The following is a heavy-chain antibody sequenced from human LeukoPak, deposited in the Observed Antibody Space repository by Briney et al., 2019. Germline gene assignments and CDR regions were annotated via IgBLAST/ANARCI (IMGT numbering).Heavy chain of an antibody. CDR1: GGSISSSSYY. CDR2: IYYSGST. D-gene: IGHD6-13*01. J-gene: IGHJ4*02. CDR3: AREGRAAALDY. Sequence: PSGTLSLTCTVSGGSISSSSYYWGWIRQPPGKGLEWIGSIYYSGSTYYNPSLKSRVTISVDTSKNQFSLKLSSVTAADTAVYYCAREGRAAALDYWGQGTLVTVSS. V-gene: IGHV4-39*07.